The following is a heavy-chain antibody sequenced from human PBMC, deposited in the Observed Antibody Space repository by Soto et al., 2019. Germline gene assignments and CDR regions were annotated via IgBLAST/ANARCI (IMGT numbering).Heavy chain of an antibody. Sequence: SETLSLTCAVYGGSFSGYYWSWIRQPPGKGLEWIGEINHSGSTNYNPSLKSRVTISVDTSKNQFSLKLSSVTAADTAVYYCARDYRWPQPGVFDYWGQGTLVTVSS. CDR2: INHSGST. CDR3: ARDYRWPQPGVFDY. V-gene: IGHV4-34*01. J-gene: IGHJ4*02. D-gene: IGHD4-4*01. CDR1: GGSFSGYY.